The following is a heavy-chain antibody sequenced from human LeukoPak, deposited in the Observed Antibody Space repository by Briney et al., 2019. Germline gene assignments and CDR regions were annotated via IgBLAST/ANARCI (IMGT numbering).Heavy chain of an antibody. J-gene: IGHJ4*02. CDR3: ARDRGSSSWYDFDY. CDR2: IRQDGSEK. CDR1: GFTFSSYW. D-gene: IGHD6-13*01. V-gene: IGHV3-7*01. Sequence: GGSLRLSCAASGFTFSSYWMSWVRQAPGKGLEWVANIRQDGSEKHYVDSLKGRFTISRDNAKNSLYLQMNSLRAEDTAVYYCARDRGSSSWYDFDYWGQGTLVTVSS.